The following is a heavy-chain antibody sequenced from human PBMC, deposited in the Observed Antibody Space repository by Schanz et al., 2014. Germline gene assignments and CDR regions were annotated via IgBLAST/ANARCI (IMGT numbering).Heavy chain of an antibody. D-gene: IGHD6-13*01. J-gene: IGHJ6*02. V-gene: IGHV1-18*01. Sequence: QVQLVQSGGEVKTPGASVKVSCKASGYTFTRSGISWVRQAPGQGLEWMAWISAYSGKTNYAQKFKGRVTVTTDTSTGPACMELRSMRSDDTAVYYCARDNLVSSSWYNYYGMDVWGQGTTVTVSS. CDR2: ISAYSGKT. CDR3: ARDNLVSSSWYNYYGMDV. CDR1: GYTFTRSG.